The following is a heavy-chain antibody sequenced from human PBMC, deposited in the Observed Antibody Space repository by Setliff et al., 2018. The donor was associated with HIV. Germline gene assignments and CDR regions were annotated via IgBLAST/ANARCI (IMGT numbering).Heavy chain of an antibody. D-gene: IGHD3-10*01. V-gene: IGHV1-3*04. CDR1: GYIFTMYT. J-gene: IGHJ4*02. Sequence: GVSVKVSCKASGYIFTMYTMYWVRQAPGQRLEWMGRINTVNGNTKYSQNFQGRVTITRDTSANTANMELSSLRSEDTAVYYCAREPAGSGSGSFGFWGQGTLVTVSS. CDR2: INTVNGNT. CDR3: AREPAGSGSGSFGF.